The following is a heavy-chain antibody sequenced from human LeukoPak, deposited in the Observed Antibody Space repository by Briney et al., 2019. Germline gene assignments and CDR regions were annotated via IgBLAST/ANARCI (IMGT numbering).Heavy chain of an antibody. D-gene: IGHD3-3*01. Sequence: PSETLSLTCAVYGGSFSGYYWSWIRQPPGKGLEWIGEINHSGSTNYNPSLKSRVTISVDTSKNQFSLKLSSVTAADAAVYYCARLGGYYLSSRTDWGQGTLVTVSS. CDR1: GGSFSGYY. V-gene: IGHV4-34*01. J-gene: IGHJ4*02. CDR3: ARLGGYYLSSRTD. CDR2: INHSGST.